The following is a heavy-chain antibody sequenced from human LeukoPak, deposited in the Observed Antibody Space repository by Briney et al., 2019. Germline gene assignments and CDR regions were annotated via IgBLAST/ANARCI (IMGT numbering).Heavy chain of an antibody. CDR3: ARPTEYCSSTSCHRTEYFQH. CDR1: GYTFSSYA. V-gene: IGHV1-69*05. CDR2: IIPIFGTA. D-gene: IGHD2-2*01. Sequence: GASVRVSCRASGYTFSSYAMSWVRQAPGQGLEGMGGIIPIFGTANYAQKFQGRVTITTDESTSTAYMELSSLRSEDTAVYYCARPTEYCSSTSCHRTEYFQHWGQGTLVTVSS. J-gene: IGHJ1*01.